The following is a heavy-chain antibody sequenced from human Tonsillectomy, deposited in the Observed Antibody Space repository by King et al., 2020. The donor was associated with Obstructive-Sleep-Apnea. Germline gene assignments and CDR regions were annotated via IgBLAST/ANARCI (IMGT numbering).Heavy chain of an antibody. Sequence: VQLQQWGAGLLKPSETLSLTCAVYGGSFSGYYWSWIRQPPGKGLEWSGEINHSGSTNYNPSLKSRVPISVDTSKNQFSLKLSSVTAADTAVYYCARAKKGLTRRYGMDVWGQGTTVTVSS. J-gene: IGHJ6*02. D-gene: IGHD6-19*01. CDR2: INHSGST. V-gene: IGHV4-34*01. CDR1: GGSFSGYY. CDR3: ARAKKGLTRRYGMDV.